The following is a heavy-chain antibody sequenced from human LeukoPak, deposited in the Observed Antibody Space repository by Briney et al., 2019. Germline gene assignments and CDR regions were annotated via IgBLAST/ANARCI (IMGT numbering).Heavy chain of an antibody. Sequence: PSETLSLTCTVSGGSISSYYWSWIRQPPGKGLEWIGYIYYSGSTNYNPSLKSRVTISVDTSKNQFTLKLSSVTAADTAVYYCARDYSSLPFDYGGQGTLVTVSS. V-gene: IGHV4-59*12. CDR1: GGSISSYY. D-gene: IGHD6-19*01. CDR3: ARDYSSLPFDY. J-gene: IGHJ4*02. CDR2: IYYSGST.